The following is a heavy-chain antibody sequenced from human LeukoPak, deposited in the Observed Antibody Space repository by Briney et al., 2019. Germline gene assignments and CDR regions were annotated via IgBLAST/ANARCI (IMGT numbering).Heavy chain of an antibody. V-gene: IGHV3-30*02. CDR1: GFTFSSFG. CDR3: AKGLYYKDGSAYPD. CDR2: IRYDGSSK. Sequence: GGSLRLSCAASGFTFSSFGMHWVRQAPGKGLEWVAFIRYDGSSKYYADSVKGRFTISRDNSKNTLYLQMNSLRAEDTAVYYCAKGLYYKDGSAYPDWGQGTLVTVSS. D-gene: IGHD3-22*01. J-gene: IGHJ1*01.